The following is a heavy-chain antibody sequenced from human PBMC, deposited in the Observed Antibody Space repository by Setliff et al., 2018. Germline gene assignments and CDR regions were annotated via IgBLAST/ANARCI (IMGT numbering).Heavy chain of an antibody. J-gene: IGHJ4*02. D-gene: IGHD2-2*01. Sequence: ASVKVSCKASGYIFTSHGFSWVRQAPGQGLEWMGWISTYNGKTNYAQKFQGRVTMTTDTSTSTAYMELRSLRSDDTAVYYWAGGPLDFVVLPAAGKFDYWGQGTLVTVSS. CDR3: AGGPLDFVVLPAAGKFDY. CDR2: ISTYNGKT. CDR1: GYIFTSHG. V-gene: IGHV1-18*01.